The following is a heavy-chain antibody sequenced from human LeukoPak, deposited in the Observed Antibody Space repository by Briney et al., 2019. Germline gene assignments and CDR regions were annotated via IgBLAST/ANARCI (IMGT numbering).Heavy chain of an antibody. V-gene: IGHV3-21*01. CDR2: IRSSSSYI. CDR1: GFTFASHA. J-gene: IGHJ4*02. CDR3: ARDYYYDSTSGGNDY. Sequence: NPGGSLRLSCAASGFTFASHAMRWVRQAPGKGLEWVSSIRSSSSYIYYADSVKGRFTISRDNAKNSLYLQMNSLRAEDTAVYYCARDYYYDSTSGGNDYWGQGTLVTVSS. D-gene: IGHD3-22*01.